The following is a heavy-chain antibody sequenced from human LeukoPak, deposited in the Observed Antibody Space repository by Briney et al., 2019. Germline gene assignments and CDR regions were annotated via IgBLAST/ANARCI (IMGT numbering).Heavy chain of an antibody. D-gene: IGHD3-3*01. CDR3: ARVGYDFWSGYHTWDY. CDR2: MNPNSGNT. CDR1: GYTFTSYD. V-gene: IGHV1-8*03. J-gene: IGHJ4*02. Sequence: ASVKVSCKASGYTFTSYDINWVRQATGQGLEWMGWMNPNSGNTGYAQKFQGRVTITRNTSISTAYMELSSLRSEDTAVYYCARVGYDFWSGYHTWDYWGQGTLVTVSS.